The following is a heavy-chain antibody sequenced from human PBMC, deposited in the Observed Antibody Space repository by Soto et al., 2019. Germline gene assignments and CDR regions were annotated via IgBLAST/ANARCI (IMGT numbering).Heavy chain of an antibody. V-gene: IGHV3-74*01. CDR1: GFTFSYYW. Sequence: EVQLVESGGGLVRPGGSLRLSCAASGFTFSYYWMHWVRQAPGKGLVWVSRIHSDGSSTTYADFVKGRFIISRDNARNMVDWQMNSVRVEDTAVYYCARGDRGAFDLWGQGTVVTVSS. CDR3: ARGDRGAFDL. J-gene: IGHJ3*01. D-gene: IGHD1-26*01. CDR2: IHSDGSST.